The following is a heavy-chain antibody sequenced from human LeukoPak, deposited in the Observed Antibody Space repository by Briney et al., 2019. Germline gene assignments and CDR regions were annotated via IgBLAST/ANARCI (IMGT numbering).Heavy chain of an antibody. D-gene: IGHD6-19*01. V-gene: IGHV4-34*01. CDR2: INHSGST. J-gene: IGHJ4*02. Sequence: SETLSLTCAVYGGSFSGYYWSWIRQPPGKGLEWIGEINHSGSTNYNPSLKSRVTISVDTSKNQFSLKMSSVTAADTAVYYCARGLSVAGTYFDYWGQGTLVTVSS. CDR3: ARGLSVAGTYFDY. CDR1: GGSFSGYY.